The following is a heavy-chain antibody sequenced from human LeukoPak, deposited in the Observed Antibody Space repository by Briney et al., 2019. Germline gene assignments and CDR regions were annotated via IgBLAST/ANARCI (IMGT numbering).Heavy chain of an antibody. J-gene: IGHJ4*02. Sequence: SETLSLTCTVSGGSISSGGYYWSWIRQHPGKGLEWIGYIYYSGSTYYNPSLKSRVTISVDTSKNQFSLKLSSVTAADTAVYYCARSEGNIAVAAYYFDYWGQGTLVTVSS. D-gene: IGHD6-19*01. CDR1: GGSISSGGYY. CDR2: IYYSGST. V-gene: IGHV4-31*03. CDR3: ARSEGNIAVAAYYFDY.